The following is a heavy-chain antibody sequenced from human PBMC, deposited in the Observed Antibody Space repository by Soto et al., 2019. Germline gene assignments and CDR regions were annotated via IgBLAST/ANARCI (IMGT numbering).Heavy chain of an antibody. CDR1: GVTFTSYA. Sequence: GGSLRLSCAASGVTFTSYAMTWVRQVPGEGLQWVSSISKSGDSTYYADSVKGRFTTSRDNSKNTLYLQMNSLRAEDTAIYYCAQGSFGFDYWGPGTLVTVSS. J-gene: IGHJ4*02. V-gene: IGHV3-23*01. CDR3: AQGSFGFDY. CDR2: ISKSGDST. D-gene: IGHD3-10*01.